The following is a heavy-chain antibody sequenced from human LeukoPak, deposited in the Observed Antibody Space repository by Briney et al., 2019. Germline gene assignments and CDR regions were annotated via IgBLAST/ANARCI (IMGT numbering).Heavy chain of an antibody. CDR2: INYSGAT. J-gene: IGHJ4*02. Sequence: SETMSLTCTVSGVSIRSNYWSWVRRPPGKGLEWIANINYSGATYYNPSLRSRVTISIDTSKSQFSLKLTSVTVADTAVYYCARGGHIAIPPYGFDYWGQGALVTVSS. CDR1: GVSIRSNY. D-gene: IGHD4-17*01. V-gene: IGHV4-59*01. CDR3: ARGGHIAIPPYGFDY.